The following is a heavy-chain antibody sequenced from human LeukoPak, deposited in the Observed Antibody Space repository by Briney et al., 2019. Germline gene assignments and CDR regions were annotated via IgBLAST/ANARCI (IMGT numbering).Heavy chain of an antibody. CDR1: GASFSYDY. CDR3: ARGVWAPRFDS. CDR2: INHSGSI. J-gene: IGHJ5*01. Sequence: SETLSLTCAVYGASFSYDYWSWIRQAPGKGLEWIGEINHSGSITYNPSLKSRVTISAEKSKSQFSLRLTSVTAADTAVYYCARGVWAPRFDSWGQGTLVTVSS. D-gene: IGHD7-27*01. V-gene: IGHV4-34*01.